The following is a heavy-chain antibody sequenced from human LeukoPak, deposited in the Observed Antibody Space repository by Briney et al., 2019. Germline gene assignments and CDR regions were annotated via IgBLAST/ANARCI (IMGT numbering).Heavy chain of an antibody. CDR2: IKEDGSEK. CDR3: ARGEDGCDATSHYYYYMDV. V-gene: IGHV3-7*01. D-gene: IGHD1/OR15-1a*01. CDR1: GFTFGSYW. J-gene: IGHJ6*03. Sequence: PGGSLRLSCAASGFTFGSYWMNWVRQTPGKGLEWVANIKEDGSEKNYVDSVKGRYTISRDNAKNSLYLQMNSLRVEDTAVYYCARGEDGCDATSHYYYYMDVWGKGTTVIVSS.